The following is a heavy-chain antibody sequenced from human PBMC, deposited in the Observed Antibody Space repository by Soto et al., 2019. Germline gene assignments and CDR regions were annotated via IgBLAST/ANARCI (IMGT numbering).Heavy chain of an antibody. CDR3: ARDPSSSSWYQYYYYGMDV. CDR1: GFTFSSYG. CDR2: IWYDGSNK. D-gene: IGHD6-13*01. J-gene: IGHJ6*02. Sequence: HPGGSLRLSCAASGFTFSSYGMHWVRQAPGKGLEWVAVIWYDGSNKYYADSVKGRFTISRDNSKNTLYLQMNSLRAEDTAVYYCARDPSSSSWYQYYYYGMDVWGQGTTVTVSS. V-gene: IGHV3-33*01.